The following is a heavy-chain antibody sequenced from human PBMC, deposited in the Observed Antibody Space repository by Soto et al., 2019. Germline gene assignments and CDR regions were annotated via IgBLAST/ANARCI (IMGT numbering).Heavy chain of an antibody. CDR1: GFTFSNAW. D-gene: IGHD2-15*01. CDR3: ARSVGRSNGPFDP. CDR2: IKSKTDGGTT. J-gene: IGHJ5*02. Sequence: PGGSLRLSCAASGFTFSNAWMNWVRQAPGKGLEWVGRIKSKTDGGTTDYAAPVKGRFTISRDDSKNTLYLQMNSLRAEDTAVYYCARSVGRSNGPFDPWGQGTLVTVSS. V-gene: IGHV3-15*07.